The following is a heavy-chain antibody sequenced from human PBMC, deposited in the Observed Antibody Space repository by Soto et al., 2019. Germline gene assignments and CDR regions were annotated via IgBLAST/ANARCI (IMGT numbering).Heavy chain of an antibody. CDR3: AKDRTNGVWGYYYYGMDV. V-gene: IGHV3-23*01. CDR1: GFTFSSYA. J-gene: IGHJ6*02. D-gene: IGHD2-8*01. Sequence: PGGSLRLSCTASGFTFSSYAMSWVRQAPGKGLEWVSAISGSGGSTYYADSVKGRFTISRDNSKNTLYLQMNSLRAEDTAVYYCAKDRTNGVWGYYYYGMDVWGQGTTVTVSS. CDR2: ISGSGGST.